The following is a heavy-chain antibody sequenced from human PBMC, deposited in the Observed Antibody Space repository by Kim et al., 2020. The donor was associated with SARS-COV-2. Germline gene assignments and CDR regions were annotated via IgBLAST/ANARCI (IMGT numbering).Heavy chain of an antibody. J-gene: IGHJ6*02. CDR3: ARDQDTAVNAAGMDV. Sequence: ASVKVSCKASGYTFTSYAMHWVRQAPGQRLEWMGWINAGNGNTKYSQKFQGRVTITRDTSASTAYMELSSLRSEDTAVYYCARDQDTAVNAAGMDVWGQGTTVTVSS. CDR2: INAGNGNT. V-gene: IGHV1-3*01. D-gene: IGHD5-18*01. CDR1: GYTFTSYA.